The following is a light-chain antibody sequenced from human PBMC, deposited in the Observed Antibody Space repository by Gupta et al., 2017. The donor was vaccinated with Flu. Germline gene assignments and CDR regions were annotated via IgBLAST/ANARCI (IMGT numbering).Light chain of an antibody. V-gene: IGKV4-1*01. Sequence: SCKSSLILLHSSNNKNSLAWYRQKPGQPPKVLIYWASTRESGVPDRFSGSGSGTDFTLTISSLQAEDVAVYYCQQYYSTPPTFGGGTKVEIK. CDR1: LILLHSSNNKNS. CDR3: QQYYSTPPT. CDR2: WAS. J-gene: IGKJ4*01.